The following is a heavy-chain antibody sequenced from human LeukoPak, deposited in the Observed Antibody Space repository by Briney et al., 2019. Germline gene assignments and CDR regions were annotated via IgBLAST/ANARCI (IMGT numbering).Heavy chain of an antibody. Sequence: GESLKISCKGSGYSFTSYWIGWVRQMPGKGLEWMGIIYPGDSDPRYSPSFQGQVTISADKSISTAYLQWSSLKASDTAMYYCARDPGITGTNYYYGMDVWGQGTTVTVSS. D-gene: IGHD1-7*01. CDR2: IYPGDSDP. V-gene: IGHV5-51*01. J-gene: IGHJ6*02. CDR3: ARDPGITGTNYYYGMDV. CDR1: GYSFTSYW.